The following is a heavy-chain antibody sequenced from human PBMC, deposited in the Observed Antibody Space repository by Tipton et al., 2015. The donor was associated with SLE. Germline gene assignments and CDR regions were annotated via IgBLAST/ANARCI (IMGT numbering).Heavy chain of an antibody. Sequence: GSLRLSCAASGFTFSNYNMNWVRQAPGKGLEWLSFISSSSSTIHYADSVKGRFTISRDNAKNSLYLQMNSLRDEDTAVYYCGRDWALGISSRHYWYFDLWGRGTLVTVSS. CDR1: GFTFSNYN. D-gene: IGHD6-13*01. CDR2: ISSSSSTI. V-gene: IGHV3-48*02. CDR3: GRDWALGISSRHYWYFDL. J-gene: IGHJ2*01.